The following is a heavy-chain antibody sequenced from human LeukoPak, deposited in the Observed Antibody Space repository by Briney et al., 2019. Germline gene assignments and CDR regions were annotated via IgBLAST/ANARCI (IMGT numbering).Heavy chain of an antibody. Sequence: GGSLRLSCAASGFTFSSYAMSWVRQAPGKGLEWVSAISGSGGSTYYADSVKGRFTISRDNSKNTLYLQMNGLRAEDTAVYYCAKDLANIAAAAYYFDYWGQGTLVTVSS. J-gene: IGHJ4*02. D-gene: IGHD6-13*01. CDR1: GFTFSSYA. CDR3: AKDLANIAAAAYYFDY. V-gene: IGHV3-23*01. CDR2: ISGSGGST.